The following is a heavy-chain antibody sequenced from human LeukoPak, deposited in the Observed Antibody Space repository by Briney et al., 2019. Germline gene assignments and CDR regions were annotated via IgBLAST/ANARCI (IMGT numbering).Heavy chain of an antibody. Sequence: GGSLRLSCAASGFTFSSYAMSWVRQAPGKRLGWVSAISGSGGSTYYADSAKGRFTISRDNSKNTLYLQMNSLRAEDTAVYYCAKSTVDVVVAATLYFQHWGQGTLVTVSS. D-gene: IGHD2-15*01. J-gene: IGHJ1*01. V-gene: IGHV3-23*01. CDR2: ISGSGGST. CDR1: GFTFSSYA. CDR3: AKSTVDVVVAATLYFQH.